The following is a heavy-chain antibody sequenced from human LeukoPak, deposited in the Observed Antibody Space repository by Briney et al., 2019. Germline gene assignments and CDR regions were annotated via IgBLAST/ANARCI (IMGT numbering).Heavy chain of an antibody. CDR2: IYYSGST. CDR1: GGSIRSSSYY. J-gene: IGHJ6*02. CDR3: ARVSVAGYTGWLYYYGMDV. V-gene: IGHV4-39*07. Sequence: PSETLSLTCTVSGGSIRSSSYYWGWIRQPPGKGLEWIGSIYYSGSTYYNSSLKSRVTISIDTSKNHFSLKLSSVTAADTAVYYCARVSVAGYTGWLYYYGMDVWGQGTTVTVSS. D-gene: IGHD5-24*01.